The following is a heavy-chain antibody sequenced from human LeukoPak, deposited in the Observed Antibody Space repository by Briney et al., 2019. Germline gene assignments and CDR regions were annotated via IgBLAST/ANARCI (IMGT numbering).Heavy chain of an antibody. Sequence: GGSLRLSCAASGYTFSSYSINWVRQAPGKGLEWVSSISVRSNYIYYADSVRGRFRISRDDARDSLYLQMNSLRAVDTAVYYCVRLRRNSDTSGFYYYYDFWGQGTLVTVSS. J-gene: IGHJ4*02. CDR2: ISVRSNYI. CDR3: VRLRRNSDTSGFYYYYDF. D-gene: IGHD3-22*01. V-gene: IGHV3-21*01. CDR1: GYTFSSYS.